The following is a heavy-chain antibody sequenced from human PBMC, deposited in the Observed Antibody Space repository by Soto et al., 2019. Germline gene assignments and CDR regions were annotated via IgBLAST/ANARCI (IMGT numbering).Heavy chain of an antibody. CDR2: INHSGST. D-gene: IGHD1-26*01. CDR1: GGSFSGYY. V-gene: IGHV4-34*01. CDR3: AREVPRGGYQFDY. J-gene: IGHJ4*02. Sequence: PSETLSLTCAVYGGSFSGYYWSWIRRPPGKGLEWIGEINHSGSTNYNPSLKSRVTISVDTSKNQFSLKLSSVTAADTAVYYCAREVPRGGYQFDYWGQGTLVTVSS.